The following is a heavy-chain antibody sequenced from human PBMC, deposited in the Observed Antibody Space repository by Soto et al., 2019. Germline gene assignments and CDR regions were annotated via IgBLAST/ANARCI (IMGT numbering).Heavy chain of an antibody. CDR3: ARSGYYYDSRQGSNWFDP. CDR2: IYYSGST. D-gene: IGHD3-22*01. CDR1: GGSVSSGSGH. Sequence: LVILSLPCTVSGGSVSSGSGHWSWIRQPPGKGLEWIGYIYYSGSTNYNPSLKSRVTISVDTSKNQFSVKLSSVTSADTAVYYCARSGYYYDSRQGSNWFDPWGQGTLGTGSS. J-gene: IGHJ5*02. V-gene: IGHV4-61*01.